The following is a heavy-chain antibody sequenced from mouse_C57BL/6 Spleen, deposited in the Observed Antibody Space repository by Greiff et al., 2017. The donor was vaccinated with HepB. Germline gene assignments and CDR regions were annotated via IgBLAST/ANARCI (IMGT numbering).Heavy chain of an antibody. Sequence: QVQLQQPGAELVKPGASVKISCKASGYTFTSYWITWVKQRPGQGLEWIGDIYPGSGSTNYNEKFKSKATLTVDTSSSTAYMQLSSLTSEDSAVYYCAREGDYGSSPSWFAYWGQGTLVTVSA. CDR3: AREGDYGSSPSWFAY. CDR1: GYTFTSYW. CDR2: IYPGSGST. J-gene: IGHJ3*01. D-gene: IGHD1-1*01. V-gene: IGHV1-55*01.